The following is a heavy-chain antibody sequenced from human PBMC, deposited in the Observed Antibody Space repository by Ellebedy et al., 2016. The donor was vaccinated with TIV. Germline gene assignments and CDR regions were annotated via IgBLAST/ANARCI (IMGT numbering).Heavy chain of an antibody. D-gene: IGHD6-13*01. V-gene: IGHV1-2*04. Sequence: ASVKVSXXASGYTFTGYYMHWVRQAPGQGLEWMGWINPNSGGTNYAQKFQGWVTMTRDTSISTAYMELSSLRSEDTAVYYCARDGIAAAGTGAFDIWGQGTMVTVSS. CDR2: INPNSGGT. J-gene: IGHJ3*02. CDR3: ARDGIAAAGTGAFDI. CDR1: GYTFTGYY.